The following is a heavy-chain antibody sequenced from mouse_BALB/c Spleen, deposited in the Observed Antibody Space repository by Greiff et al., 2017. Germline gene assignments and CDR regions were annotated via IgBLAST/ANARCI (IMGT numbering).Heavy chain of an antibody. CDR3: ARGNPYWYFDV. J-gene: IGHJ1*01. D-gene: IGHD2-1*01. CDR1: GYSITSDYA. Sequence: EVHLVESGPGLVKPSQSLSLTCTVTGYSITSDYAWNWIRQFPGNKLEWMGYISYSGSTSYNPSLKSRISITRDTSKNQFFLQLNSVTTEDTATYYCARGNPYWYFDVWGAGTTVTVSS. V-gene: IGHV3-2*02. CDR2: ISYSGST.